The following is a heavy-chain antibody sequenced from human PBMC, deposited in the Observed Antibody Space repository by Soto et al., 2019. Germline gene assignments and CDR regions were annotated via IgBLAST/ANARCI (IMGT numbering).Heavy chain of an antibody. V-gene: IGHV3-30*04. CDR2: ISYDGSNK. CDR1: GFTFSSYA. CDR3: AREGWIQLCLPHY. D-gene: IGHD5-18*01. Sequence: GGSLRLSCAASGFTFSSYAMHWVRQAPGKGLEWVAVISYDGSNKYYADSVKGRFTISRDNSKNTLYLQMNSLRAEDTAVYYCAREGWIQLCLPHYWGQGTLVTVSS. J-gene: IGHJ4*02.